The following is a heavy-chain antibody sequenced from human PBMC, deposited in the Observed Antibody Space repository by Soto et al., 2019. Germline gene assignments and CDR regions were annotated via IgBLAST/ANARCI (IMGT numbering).Heavy chain of an antibody. D-gene: IGHD1-1*01. CDR1: EFSLSTNGVG. Sequence: QITLKESGPTLEKPTQTLTLTCTVSEFSLSTNGVGVGWIRQPPGKALEWLALIYWDDDKRYSPSLKSRLTITKDTSKDQVVLTMTNVDPVDTATYYCAYTNWNFQVYGGQGALVTVSS. J-gene: IGHJ4*02. V-gene: IGHV2-5*02. CDR3: AYTNWNFQVY. CDR2: IYWDDDK.